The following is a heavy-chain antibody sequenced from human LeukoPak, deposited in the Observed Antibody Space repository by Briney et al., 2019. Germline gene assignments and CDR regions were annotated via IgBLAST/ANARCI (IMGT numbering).Heavy chain of an antibody. J-gene: IGHJ4*02. D-gene: IGHD1-20*01. CDR2: ISYDGSNK. V-gene: IGHV3-30*03. CDR1: GFTFSSYG. CDR3: ASRCNWNPWVSNPLDY. Sequence: TGGSLRLSCAASGFTFSSYGMHWVRQAPGKGLEWVAVISYDGSNKYYADSVKGRFTISRDNSKNTLYLQMNSLRAEDTAVYYCASRCNWNPWVSNPLDYWGQGTLVTVSS.